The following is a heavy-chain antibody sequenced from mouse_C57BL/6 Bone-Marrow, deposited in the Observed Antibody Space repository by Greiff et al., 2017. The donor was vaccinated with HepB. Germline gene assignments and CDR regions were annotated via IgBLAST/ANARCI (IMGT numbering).Heavy chain of an antibody. CDR3: ARRDYAWFAY. Sequence: QVQLQQPGAELVMPGASVKLSCKASGYTFTSYWMHWVKQRPGQGLDWIGEIDPSDSYTNYNQKFKGKSTLTVDKSSSTAYMQLSSLTSEDSAVYYCARRDYAWFAYWGQGTLVTVSA. J-gene: IGHJ3*01. D-gene: IGHD2-4*01. CDR1: GYTFTSYW. V-gene: IGHV1-69*01. CDR2: IDPSDSYT.